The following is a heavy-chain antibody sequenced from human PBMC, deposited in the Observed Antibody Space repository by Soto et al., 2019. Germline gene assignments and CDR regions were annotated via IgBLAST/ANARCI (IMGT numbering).Heavy chain of an antibody. CDR1: GYTFTSYA. J-gene: IGHJ5*02. CDR2: INAGNGNT. D-gene: IGHD5-18*01. V-gene: IGHV1-3*01. Sequence: GASVKVSCKASGYTFTSYAMHWVRQAPGQRLEWMGWINAGNGNTKYSQKFQGRVTITRDSSASTAYMELSSLRSEDTAVYYCARDLGYSYGYVSWGQGTLVTVSS. CDR3: ARDLGYSYGYVS.